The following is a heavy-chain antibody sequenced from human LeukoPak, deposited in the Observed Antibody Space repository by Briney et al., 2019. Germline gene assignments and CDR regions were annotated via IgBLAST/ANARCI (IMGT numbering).Heavy chain of an antibody. CDR3: ARDRVGATLYFDY. J-gene: IGHJ4*02. V-gene: IGHV3-23*01. CDR1: GFTFNSYA. CDR2: ISGSGGGT. D-gene: IGHD1-26*01. Sequence: GGSLRLSCAASGFTFNSYAMTWVRQAPGKGLEWVSAISGSGGGTYFADSVKGRFTISRDNSKNTLYLQMNSLRAEDTAVYYCARDRVGATLYFDYWGQGTLVTVSS.